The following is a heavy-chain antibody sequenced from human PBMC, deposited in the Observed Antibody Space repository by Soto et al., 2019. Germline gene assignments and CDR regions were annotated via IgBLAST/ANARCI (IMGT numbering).Heavy chain of an antibody. Sequence: EVQLVESGGGLGQPGGSLRLACSASGFTFHDYAMHWVRQAPGKGLEWVSGITWSGDEVAYGDFVKGRFTVSRDNARNSLFLEMNSLRVDDTALYYCTKDTTPEIIVVEGAFDVWGQGTMVSVSS. CDR3: TKDTTPEIIVVEGAFDV. D-gene: IGHD1-26*01. CDR2: ITWSGDEV. CDR1: GFTFHDYA. V-gene: IGHV3-9*01. J-gene: IGHJ3*01.